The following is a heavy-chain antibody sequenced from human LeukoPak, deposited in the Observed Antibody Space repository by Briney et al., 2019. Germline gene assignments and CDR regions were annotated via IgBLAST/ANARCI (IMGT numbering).Heavy chain of an antibody. CDR3: ARDLGGYSGFDY. CDR2: ISGSGGST. D-gene: IGHD5-12*01. J-gene: IGHJ4*02. CDR1: GFTFSSYA. Sequence: PGGSLRLSCAASGFTFSSYAMSWVRQAPGKGLEWVSAISGSGGSTYYADSVKGRFTISRDNSKNTLYLQMNSLRAEDTAVYYCARDLGGYSGFDYWGQGILVTVSS. V-gene: IGHV3-23*01.